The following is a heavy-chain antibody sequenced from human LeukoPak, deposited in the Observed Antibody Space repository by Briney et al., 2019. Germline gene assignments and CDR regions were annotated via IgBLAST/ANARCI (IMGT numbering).Heavy chain of an antibody. J-gene: IGHJ4*02. Sequence: SVKVFCKASDYTFSSFGISWVRQAPGQGLEWMGRIIPILGIANYAQKFQGRVTITADKSTSTAYMELSSLRSEDTAVYYCARDSGGYGSGSYLFDYWGQGTLVTVSS. D-gene: IGHD3-10*01. CDR3: ARDSGGYGSGSYLFDY. CDR2: IIPILGIA. V-gene: IGHV1-69*04. CDR1: DYTFSSFG.